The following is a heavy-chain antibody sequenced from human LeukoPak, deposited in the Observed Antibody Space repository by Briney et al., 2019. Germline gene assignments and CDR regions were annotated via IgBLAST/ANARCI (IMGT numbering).Heavy chain of an antibody. Sequence: GGSLRLSCAASGFTFSSYSMNWVRQAPGKGLEWVSSISSSSSYIYYADSVKGRFTISRDNAKNSLYLQMNSLRAEDTAVYYCASQIKYNWNDFCGYWGQGTLVTVSS. V-gene: IGHV3-21*01. CDR3: ASQIKYNWNDFCGY. CDR2: ISSSSSYI. J-gene: IGHJ4*02. CDR1: GFTFSSYS. D-gene: IGHD1-1*01.